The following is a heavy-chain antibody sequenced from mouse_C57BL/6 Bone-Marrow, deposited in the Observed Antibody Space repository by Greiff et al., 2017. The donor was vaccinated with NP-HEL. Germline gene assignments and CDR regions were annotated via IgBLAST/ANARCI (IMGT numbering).Heavy chain of an antibody. CDR3: TRGPHYYGSSYGWFAY. Sequence: VQLQQSGAELVRPGASVKLSCTASGFNIKDDYMHWVKQRPEQGLEWIGWIDPENGDTEYASKFQGKATITADTSSNTAYLQLSSLTSEDTAVYYCTRGPHYYGSSYGWFAYWGQGTLVTVSA. CDR2: IDPENGDT. D-gene: IGHD1-1*01. V-gene: IGHV14-4*01. J-gene: IGHJ3*01. CDR1: GFNIKDDY.